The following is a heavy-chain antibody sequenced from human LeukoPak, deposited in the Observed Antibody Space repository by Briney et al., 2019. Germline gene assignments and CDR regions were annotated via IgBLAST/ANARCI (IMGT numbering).Heavy chain of an antibody. V-gene: IGHV1-2*02. CDR2: SNPNSGGT. J-gene: IGHJ6*03. CDR1: GYTFTGYY. Sequence: ASVKVSCKASGYTFTGYYMHWVRQAPGQGLEWMGWSNPNSGGTNYAQKFQGRVTMTRDTSISTAYMELSRLRSDDTAVYYCARVPMVRGYYYYYYYMDVWGKGTTVTVSS. CDR3: ARVPMVRGYYYYYYYMDV. D-gene: IGHD3-10*01.